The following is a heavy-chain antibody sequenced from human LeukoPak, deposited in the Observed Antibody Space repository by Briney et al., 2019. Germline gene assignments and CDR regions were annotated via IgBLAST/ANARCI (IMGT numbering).Heavy chain of an antibody. CDR1: GGSISSYY. J-gene: IGHJ4*02. Sequence: SETLSLTCTVSGGSISSYYWSWIRQSPGKGLECIGYIHYTGSTNYNPSLKSRVTISVETSKNQFSLKLKSVTAADTAVYYCARAGYCGGDCYYFDYWGQGTLVTVSS. D-gene: IGHD2-21*02. V-gene: IGHV4-59*01. CDR2: IHYTGST. CDR3: ARAGYCGGDCYYFDY.